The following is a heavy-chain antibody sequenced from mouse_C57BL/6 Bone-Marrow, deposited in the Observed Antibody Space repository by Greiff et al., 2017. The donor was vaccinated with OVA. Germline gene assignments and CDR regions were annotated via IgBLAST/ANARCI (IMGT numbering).Heavy chain of an antibody. Sequence: EVKLVESGGGLVQPGGSLKLSCAASGFTFSDYGMAWVRQAPRKGPEWVAFISNLAYSIYYADTVTGRVTITRENAKNTLYLEMSSLRSEDTAMYYCAIPSYDYYAMDYWGQGTSVTVSS. J-gene: IGHJ4*01. V-gene: IGHV5-15*01. D-gene: IGHD6-5*01. CDR3: AIPSYDYYAMDY. CDR2: ISNLAYSI. CDR1: GFTFSDYG.